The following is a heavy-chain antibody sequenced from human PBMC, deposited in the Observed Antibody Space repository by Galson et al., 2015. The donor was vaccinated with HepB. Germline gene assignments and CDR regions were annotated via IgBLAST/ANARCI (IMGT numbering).Heavy chain of an antibody. Sequence: SLRLSCAASGFTFSDYYMHWVRQAPGKGLEWVANVNRDGSTKNYVDSVKGRFSISRDDAKSSLYLQMNTLRVEDTAVYYCARGPGFMTDYWGQGTLVTVSS. CDR2: VNRDGSTK. CDR3: ARGPGFMTDY. V-gene: IGHV3-7*03. CDR1: GFTFSDYY. J-gene: IGHJ4*02. D-gene: IGHD3-16*01.